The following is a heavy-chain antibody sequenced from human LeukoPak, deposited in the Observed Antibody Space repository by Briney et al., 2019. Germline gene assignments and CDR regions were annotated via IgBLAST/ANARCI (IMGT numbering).Heavy chain of an antibody. CDR1: GFTFGDYG. J-gene: IGHJ3*02. V-gene: IGHV3-20*01. Sequence: PGGSLRLSCAASGFTFGDYGTSWVRQAPGKGLEWVSGINWNGGSTGYADSVKGRFTIPRDNAKNSLYLQMNSLRAEDTALYHCARSSGRGSSTGNAFDIWGQGTMVTVSS. CDR2: INWNGGST. D-gene: IGHD2-2*01. CDR3: ARSSGRGSSTGNAFDI.